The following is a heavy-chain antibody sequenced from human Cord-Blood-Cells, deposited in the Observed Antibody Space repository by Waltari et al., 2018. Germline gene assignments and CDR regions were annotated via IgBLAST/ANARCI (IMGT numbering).Heavy chain of an antibody. CDR3: ARLTNQSKYRNTNWFDP. J-gene: IGHJ5*02. D-gene: IGHD3-16*02. CDR1: GGSISSSSYY. CDR2: IYYSGST. V-gene: IGHV4-39*01. Sequence: QLQLQESGPGLVKPSETLSLTCTVSGGSISSSSYYWGWIRQPPGKGLAWIGSIYYSGSTYYNPSLKRRVTISVDTSKNQFSLKLSSVTAADTAVYYCARLTNQSKYRNTNWFDPWGQGTLVTVSS.